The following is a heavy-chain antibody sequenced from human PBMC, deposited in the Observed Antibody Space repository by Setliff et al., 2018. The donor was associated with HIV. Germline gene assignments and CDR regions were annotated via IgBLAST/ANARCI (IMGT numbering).Heavy chain of an antibody. D-gene: IGHD6-13*01. CDR3: ARRRTDSVSWYDSEFDP. CDR1: GYTFTGYY. J-gene: IGHJ5*02. CDR2: IIPNSGGT. Sequence: GASVKVSCKASGYTFTGYYVHWVRQAPGQGLEWMGRIIPNSGGTNYAQKFQGRVTMTRDTSISTAYMELTRLRSDDTAVYYCARRRTDSVSWYDSEFDPWGQGTLVTVSS. V-gene: IGHV1-2*06.